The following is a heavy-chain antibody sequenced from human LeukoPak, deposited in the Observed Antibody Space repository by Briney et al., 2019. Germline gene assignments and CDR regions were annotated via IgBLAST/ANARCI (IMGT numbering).Heavy chain of an antibody. D-gene: IGHD3-10*01. CDR2: IYYSGST. CDR3: AGSGVRGESLNWFDP. J-gene: IGHJ5*02. Sequence: SETLSLTCTVSGGSISSYYWSWIRQPPGKGLEWIGYIYYSGSTNYNPSLKSRVTISVDTSKNQFSLKLSSVTAADTAVYYCAGSGVRGESLNWFDPWGQGTLVTVSS. V-gene: IGHV4-59*01. CDR1: GGSISSYY.